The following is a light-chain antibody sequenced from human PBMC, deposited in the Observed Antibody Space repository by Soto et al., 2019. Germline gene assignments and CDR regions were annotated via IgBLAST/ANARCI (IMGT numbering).Light chain of an antibody. CDR1: SSNIGSND. Sequence: QPVLTQPPSASGTPGQRVTISCSGSSSNIGSNDVHWYRQLPGTAPKLLIFGNGKRPSGVPDRVSGSKSGTSASLAIGGLQSEDEADYYCAAWDDSLVGPVFGGGTKLTVL. V-gene: IGLV1-44*01. J-gene: IGLJ2*01. CDR3: AAWDDSLVGPV. CDR2: GNG.